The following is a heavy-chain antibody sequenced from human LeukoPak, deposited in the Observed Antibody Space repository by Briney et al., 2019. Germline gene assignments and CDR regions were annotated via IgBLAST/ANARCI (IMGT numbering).Heavy chain of an antibody. J-gene: IGHJ4*02. Sequence: SETLSLTCAVYGGSFSGYYWSWIRQPPGKGLEWIGEINHSGSTNYNPSLKSRVTISVDTSKNQFSLKLSSVTAADTAVYYCARGKRSHDYSRGSVNTDYWGQGTLVTVSS. V-gene: IGHV4-34*01. CDR3: ARGKRSHDYSRGSVNTDY. D-gene: IGHD4-11*01. CDR1: GGSFSGYY. CDR2: INHSGST.